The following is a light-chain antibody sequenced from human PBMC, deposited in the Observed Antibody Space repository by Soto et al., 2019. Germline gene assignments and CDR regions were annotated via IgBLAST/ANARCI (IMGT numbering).Light chain of an antibody. CDR3: CSYAGGNYV. V-gene: IGLV2-11*01. J-gene: IGLJ1*01. CDR2: EVS. Sequence: QSVLTQPRSVSGSPGQSVAISCTGTSSDVGGYNSVSWYQHHPGKAPTLMIYEVSKRPSGVPDRFSGSKSGNTASLTISGLQAEDEADYYCCSYAGGNYVFGTGTKVPVL. CDR1: SSDVGGYNS.